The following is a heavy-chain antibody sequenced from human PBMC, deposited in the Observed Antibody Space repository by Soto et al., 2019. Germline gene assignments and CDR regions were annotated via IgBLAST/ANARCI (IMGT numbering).Heavy chain of an antibody. CDR1: GFSLNTRAVG. D-gene: IGHD2-15*01. Sequence: QITLKEAGPTLVKPTQTLTLTCTFSGFSLNTRAVGVGWIRQHPGKALEWLALINWNDDKRYSPSLKDRLTITKDTSKHHVLLTMTNIGPVDTATNYCAHRHDLGGFHIWGQGTTVTVSS. CDR3: AHRHDLGGFHI. J-gene: IGHJ3*02. CDR2: INWNDDK. V-gene: IGHV2-5*01.